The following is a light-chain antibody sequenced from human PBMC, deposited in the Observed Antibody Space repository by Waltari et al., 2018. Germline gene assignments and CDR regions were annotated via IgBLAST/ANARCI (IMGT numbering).Light chain of an antibody. V-gene: IGLV4-69*01. J-gene: IGLJ2*01. CDR1: SGHNNYA. CDR3: QTWGAATVV. CDR2: VNSDGSH. Sequence: QLVLTQSPSASASLGASVKLTCTLSSGHNNYAIAWHQQQPEKGPRYLMKVNSDGSHSKGDGIPDRFSGSSSGAERYLTISGLQPDDDADYYCQTWGAATVVFGGGTKLTVL.